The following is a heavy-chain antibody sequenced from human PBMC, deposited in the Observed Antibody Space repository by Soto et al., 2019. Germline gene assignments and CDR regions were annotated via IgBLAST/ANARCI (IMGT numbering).Heavy chain of an antibody. CDR1: GGSISSYY. V-gene: IGHV4-59*08. J-gene: IGHJ4*02. Sequence: SETRSLTCTVSGGSISSYYWSWIRQPPGKGLEWIGYIYYSGSTNYNPSLKSRVTISVDTSKNQFSLKLSSVTAADTAVYYCARHAHPLRFFDYWGQGTLVTVSS. D-gene: IGHD4-17*01. CDR2: IYYSGST. CDR3: ARHAHPLRFFDY.